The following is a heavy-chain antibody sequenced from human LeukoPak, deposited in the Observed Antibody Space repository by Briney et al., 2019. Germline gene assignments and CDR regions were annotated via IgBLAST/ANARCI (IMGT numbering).Heavy chain of an antibody. CDR1: GGSIGSSSYY. V-gene: IGHV4-39*01. CDR3: ARHSYYGSGSYTNWFDP. CDR2: IYYSGST. D-gene: IGHD3-10*01. J-gene: IGHJ5*02. Sequence: SETLSLTCTVSGGSIGSSSYYWGWIRQPPGKGLEWIGSIYYSGSTYYNPSLKGRVTISVDTSKNQFSLKLSSVTAADTAVYYCARHSYYGSGSYTNWFDPWGQGTLVTVSS.